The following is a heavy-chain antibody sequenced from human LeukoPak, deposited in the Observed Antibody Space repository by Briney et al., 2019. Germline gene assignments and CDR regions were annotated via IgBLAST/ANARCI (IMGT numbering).Heavy chain of an antibody. J-gene: IGHJ4*02. V-gene: IGHV4-61*01. Sequence: SETLFLTCTVSGGSVSSRNYIWCWIRQPPGKGLERIGFMSNSGHTDSNASLKSRVTISVDTSKNQFSLKLSSVTAADTALYYCARQPFDYWGQGTMVTVSS. CDR1: GGSVSSRNYI. CDR2: MSNSGHT. CDR3: ARQPFDY.